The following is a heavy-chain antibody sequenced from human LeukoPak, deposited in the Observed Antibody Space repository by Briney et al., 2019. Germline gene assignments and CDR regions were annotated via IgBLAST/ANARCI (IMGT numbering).Heavy chain of an antibody. CDR3: ARDYTGGYLFDY. Sequence: SETLSLTCAVYGGSFSGYYWSWIRQPPGKGLEWIGEINHSGSTNYNPSLKSRVTISVDTSKNQFSLKLSSVTAADTAVYYCARDYTGGYLFDYWGQGTLVTVSS. V-gene: IGHV4-34*01. CDR1: GGSFSGYY. J-gene: IGHJ4*02. CDR2: INHSGST. D-gene: IGHD3-3*01.